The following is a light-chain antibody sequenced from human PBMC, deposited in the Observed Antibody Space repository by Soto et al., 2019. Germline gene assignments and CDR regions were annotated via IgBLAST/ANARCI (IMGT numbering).Light chain of an antibody. CDR2: EVT. V-gene: IGLV2-14*01. CDR3: SSYTSSIPYV. CDR1: RSDIGRYNY. J-gene: IGLJ1*01. Sequence: QSALAQPASVSGSPGQSITISCTGTRSDIGRYNYVSWYQQHPGEAPKLLIYEVTYRPSGVSARFSGSKSGSTASLTISGLQAEDEADYYCSSYTSSIPYVFGTGTKLTVL.